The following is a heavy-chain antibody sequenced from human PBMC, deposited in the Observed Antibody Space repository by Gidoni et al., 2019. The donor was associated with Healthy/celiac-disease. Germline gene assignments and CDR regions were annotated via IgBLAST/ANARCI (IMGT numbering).Heavy chain of an antibody. D-gene: IGHD1-26*01. CDR3: ARDLRVGRYYYGMDV. V-gene: IGHV3-13*01. CDR2: IGTAGDT. Sequence: EVQLVESGGGLVQPGGSLRLSCAASGFTFSSYDMHWVRQATGKGLEWVSAIGTAGDTYYPGSVKGRFTISRENAKNSLYLQMNSLRAEDTAVYYCARDLRVGRYYYGMDVWGQGTTVTVSS. CDR1: GFTFSSYD. J-gene: IGHJ6*02.